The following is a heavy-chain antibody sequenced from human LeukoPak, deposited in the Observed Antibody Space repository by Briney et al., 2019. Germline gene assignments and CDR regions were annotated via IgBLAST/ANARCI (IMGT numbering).Heavy chain of an antibody. Sequence: VASVKVSCKASGYTFTSYGISWVRQAPGQGLEWMGWISAYNGNTHYAQKLQGRVTMTTDTSTSTVYMELRSLRSDDTAVCYCARGSPPRRNYDSRGYYSYYFDYWGQGTLVTVSS. D-gene: IGHD3-22*01. CDR2: ISAYNGNT. V-gene: IGHV1-18*01. CDR3: ARGSPPRRNYDSRGYYSYYFDY. CDR1: GYTFTSYG. J-gene: IGHJ4*02.